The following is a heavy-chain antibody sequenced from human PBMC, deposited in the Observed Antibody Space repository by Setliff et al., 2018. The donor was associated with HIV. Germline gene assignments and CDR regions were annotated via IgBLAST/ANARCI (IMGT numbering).Heavy chain of an antibody. CDR2: FYPGDSHT. CDR3: ARRDGYNQIGYYFDY. CDR1: GYSFTTYW. Sequence: PGESLKISCKGSGYSFTTYWIGWVRQMPGKGLEWMGIFYPGDSHTRYSPSFQGQVTLSADKSISTAYLQWSSLKASDTANYYCARRDGYNQIGYYFDYWGQGTLVTVSS. D-gene: IGHD5-12*01. J-gene: IGHJ4*02. V-gene: IGHV5-51*01.